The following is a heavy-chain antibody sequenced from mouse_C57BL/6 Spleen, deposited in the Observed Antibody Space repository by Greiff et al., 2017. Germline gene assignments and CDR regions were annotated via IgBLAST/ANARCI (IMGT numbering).Heavy chain of an antibody. D-gene: IGHD2-3*01. CDR3: ARWDGYYDFDY. J-gene: IGHJ2*01. CDR2: INPYNGGT. Sequence: VQLQQSGPVLVKPGASVKMSCKASGYTFTDYYMNWVKQSHGKSLEWIGVINPYNGGTSYNQKFKGKATLTVDKSSSTAYMELNSLTSEDSAVYYCARWDGYYDFDYWGQGTTLTVSS. CDR1: GYTFTDYY. V-gene: IGHV1-19*01.